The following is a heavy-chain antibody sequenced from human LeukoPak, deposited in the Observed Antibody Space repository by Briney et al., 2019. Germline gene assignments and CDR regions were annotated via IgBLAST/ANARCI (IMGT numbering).Heavy chain of an antibody. CDR2: INWNGGST. V-gene: IGHV3-20*04. J-gene: IGHJ4*02. D-gene: IGHD2-2*01. CDR3: ASECSSTSCYGPWFDY. CDR1: GFTFDDYG. Sequence: PGGSLRLSCAASGFTFDDYGMSWVRQAPGKGLEWVSGINWNGGSTGYADSVKGRFTISRDNAKNSLYLQMNSLRAEDTALYYCASECSSTSCYGPWFDYWGQGTLVTVSS.